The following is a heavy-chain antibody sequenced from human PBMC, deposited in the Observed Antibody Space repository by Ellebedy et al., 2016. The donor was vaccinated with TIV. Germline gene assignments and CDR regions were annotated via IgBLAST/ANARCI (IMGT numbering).Heavy chain of an antibody. CDR1: GFTFTDVW. J-gene: IGHJ4*02. D-gene: IGHD2-15*01. Sequence: PGGSLRLSCVVSGFTFTDVWMSWVRQAPGKGLEWVGRIKTKNEGGTTDYAAPVKGRFTISGDESKNTVHLQMNSLETEDTAVYYCTRYTTRWSFDYWGQGILVTVSS. CDR3: TRYTTRWSFDY. V-gene: IGHV3-15*01. CDR2: IKTKNEGGTT.